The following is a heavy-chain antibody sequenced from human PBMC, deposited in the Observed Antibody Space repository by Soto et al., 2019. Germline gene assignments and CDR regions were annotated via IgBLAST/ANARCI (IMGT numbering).Heavy chain of an antibody. Sequence: SETLSVTCTVAGGYISSNIYSWSWIRQPPGKGLEWIGYIYHSGSTYYNPSLKSRVTISVDRSKNQFSLKLSSVTAADTAVYYCARVPDRWGQGTLVTVSS. CDR3: ARVPDR. CDR2: IYHSGST. D-gene: IGHD2-2*01. V-gene: IGHV4-30-2*01. CDR1: GGYISSNIYS. J-gene: IGHJ5*02.